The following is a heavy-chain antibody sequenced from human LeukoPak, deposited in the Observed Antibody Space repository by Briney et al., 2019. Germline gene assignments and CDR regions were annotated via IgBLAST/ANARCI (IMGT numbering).Heavy chain of an antibody. Sequence: SETLSLTCTVSGGSISSYYWSWIRQPAGKGLVWIGRIYTSGSTNYNPSLKSRVTMSVDTSKNQFSLKLSSVTAADTAVYYCARDNGPSIRYGMDVWGQGTTVTVSS. V-gene: IGHV4-4*07. CDR1: GGSISSYY. J-gene: IGHJ6*02. CDR2: IYTSGST. CDR3: ARDNGPSIRYGMDV. D-gene: IGHD2-8*01.